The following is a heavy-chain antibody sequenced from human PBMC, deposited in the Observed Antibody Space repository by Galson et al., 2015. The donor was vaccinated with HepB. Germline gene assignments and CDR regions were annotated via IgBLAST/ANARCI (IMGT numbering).Heavy chain of an antibody. CDR2: IKSKTDGGAT. J-gene: IGHJ5*02. CDR3: TTGSVFGVVIMP. CDR1: GLTFSNAW. V-gene: IGHV3-15*01. Sequence: SLRLACAASGLTFSNAWMSWVRQAPGEGREWVGHIKSKTDGGATEYAAPVKGRFTISRDDSKNTLYLQMNSLKTEDTAVYYCTTGSVFGVVIMPWGQGTLVTVSS. D-gene: IGHD3-3*01.